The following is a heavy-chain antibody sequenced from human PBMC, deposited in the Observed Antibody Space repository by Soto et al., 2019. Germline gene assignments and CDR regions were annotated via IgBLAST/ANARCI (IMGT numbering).Heavy chain of an antibody. CDR3: ASSGGPEGDWFDP. CDR2: FSYSGIT. V-gene: IGHV4-31*03. CDR1: GGPIRRRGYY. D-gene: IGHD2-15*01. J-gene: IGHJ5*02. Sequence: QVQLQESGPGLVKPSQTLSLTCTVSGGPIRRRGYYWSWIRHRPGAALEWIGFFSYSGITDYNPSLRSRVTISADTSRNQVFLNMYSVTAADTAVYYCASSGGPEGDWFDPWGQGTLVTVSS.